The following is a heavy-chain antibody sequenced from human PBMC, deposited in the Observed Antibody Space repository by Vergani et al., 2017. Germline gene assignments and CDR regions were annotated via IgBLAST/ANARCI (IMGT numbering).Heavy chain of an antibody. Sequence: VQLVESGGGVVQPGRSLRLSCAASGFTFDDYAMHWVRQAPGKGLEWVSGISWNSGSIGYADSVKGRFTISRDNAKNSLYLQMNSLRAEDTAVYYCARDLVEHYCTNGVCYGTRYNYYYYYMDVWGKGTTVTVSS. J-gene: IGHJ6*03. CDR1: GFTFDDYA. D-gene: IGHD2-8*01. CDR2: ISWNSGSI. V-gene: IGHV3-9*01. CDR3: ARDLVEHYCTNGVCYGTRYNYYYYYMDV.